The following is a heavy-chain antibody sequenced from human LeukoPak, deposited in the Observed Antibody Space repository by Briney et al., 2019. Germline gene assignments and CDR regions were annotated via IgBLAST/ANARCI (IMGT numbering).Heavy chain of an antibody. CDR3: AKVLDY. V-gene: IGHV3-23*01. J-gene: IGHJ4*02. CDR2: ISGSGDTT. Sequence: GGSLRLSCEASGFTFSSYAMSWVRQAPGKGLGWVSGISGSGDTTYYADSVKGRFTISRDNSKNTLCLQMNSLRAEDTAVYYCAKVLDYWGQGTLVTVSS. CDR1: GFTFSSYA.